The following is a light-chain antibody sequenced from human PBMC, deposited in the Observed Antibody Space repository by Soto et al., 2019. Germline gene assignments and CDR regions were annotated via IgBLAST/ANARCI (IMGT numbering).Light chain of an antibody. CDR3: ATWDSSLNAGV. J-gene: IGLJ1*01. V-gene: IGLV1-51*01. Sequence: QSVLTQPPSVSAAPGQTVTISCSGSSSNIGDNYVSWYQQVPGTAPKLLIYDNNNRPSGIPDRFSGSKSGTSATLGITGLQTGDEADYYCATWDSSLNAGVFGTGTKLTVL. CDR2: DNN. CDR1: SSNIGDNY.